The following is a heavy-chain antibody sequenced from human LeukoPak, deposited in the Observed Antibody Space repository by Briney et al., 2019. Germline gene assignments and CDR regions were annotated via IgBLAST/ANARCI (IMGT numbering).Heavy chain of an antibody. CDR3: ATATNLGGYFDL. D-gene: IGHD1/OR15-1a*01. CDR1: GFTFSDSY. J-gene: IGHJ2*01. Sequence: GGSLRLSCAASGFTFSDSYMSWIRQAPGKGLEWVSVIYSGGTTNYIDSVKGRFTISRDNSKNTLNFEMNSLRAEDTAVYYCATATNLGGYFDLWGRGTLVTVSS. V-gene: IGHV3-53*01. CDR2: IYSGGTT.